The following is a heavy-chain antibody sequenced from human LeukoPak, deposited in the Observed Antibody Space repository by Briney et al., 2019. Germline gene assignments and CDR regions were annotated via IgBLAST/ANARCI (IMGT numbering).Heavy chain of an antibody. D-gene: IGHD6-13*01. CDR3: ATGVHGIAAAGDYYFDY. CDR1: GGSTSSYY. Sequence: SETLSLTCTVSGGSTSSYYWSWIRQSAGKGLEWIGRIYVSGSTTYNPSLNSRVTMSLDTPNNQFSLKLSSVTAADTAVYYCATGVHGIAAAGDYYFDYWGQGTLVTVSS. CDR2: IYVSGST. J-gene: IGHJ4*02. V-gene: IGHV4-4*07.